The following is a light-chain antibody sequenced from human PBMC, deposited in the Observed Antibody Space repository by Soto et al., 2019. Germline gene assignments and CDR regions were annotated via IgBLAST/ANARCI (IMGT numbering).Light chain of an antibody. CDR3: GAWDSSLSVVM. J-gene: IGLJ3*02. CDR2: DND. V-gene: IGLV1-51*01. CDR1: ISNIGNNY. Sequence: QSVLTQPPSISAAPGQRVTISCSGSISNIGNNYVSWYQHLPGTAPKLLIYDNDRRPSGIPDRISASKSDTSATLDITGLQTGDEADYYCGAWDSSLSVVMFGGGTQLTVL.